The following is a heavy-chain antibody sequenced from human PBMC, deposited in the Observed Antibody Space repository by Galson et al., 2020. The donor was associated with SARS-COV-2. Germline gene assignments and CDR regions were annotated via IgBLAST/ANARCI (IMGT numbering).Heavy chain of an antibody. V-gene: IGHV1-46*03. D-gene: IGHD3-22*01. J-gene: IGHJ6*02. Sequence: ASVKVSCKASGYTFTNYYMYWVRQAPGRGPERMGIINPSGCTKAYAQKFQGRVTMTRDSSTGTVYMELSSLRSEDTAVYYCAREYYYDSSEDYYGIDVWGQGTTVTVSS. CDR2: INPSGCTK. CDR3: AREYYYDSSEDYYGIDV. CDR1: GYTFTNYY.